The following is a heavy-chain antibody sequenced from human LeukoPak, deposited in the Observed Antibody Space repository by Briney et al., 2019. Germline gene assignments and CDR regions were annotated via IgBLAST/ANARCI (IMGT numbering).Heavy chain of an antibody. V-gene: IGHV3-23*01. CDR1: GFTFANYA. CDR2: ASGSGGST. CDR3: ATEGDSSGHAGAFDI. Sequence: GGSLRLSCAASGFTFANYAMSWVRQAPGKGLEWVSTASGSGGSTYYADSVKGRFTVSRDSSKNTLYLQMDSLSAADTALYFCATEGDSSGHAGAFDIWGQGTMVTVSS. J-gene: IGHJ3*02. D-gene: IGHD3-22*01.